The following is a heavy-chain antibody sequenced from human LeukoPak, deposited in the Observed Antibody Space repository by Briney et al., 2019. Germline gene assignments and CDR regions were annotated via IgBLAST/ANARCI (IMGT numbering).Heavy chain of an antibody. CDR1: GFTFSSYA. CDR3: AKFQGSPGYSSSWSDNWFDP. Sequence: PGGSLRLSCAASGFTFSSYAMSWVRQAPGKWLEWVSAISGSGGSTYYADSVKGRFTISRDNSKNTLYLQMNSLRAEDTAVYYCAKFQGSPGYSSSWSDNWFDPWGQGTLVTVSS. V-gene: IGHV3-23*01. D-gene: IGHD6-13*01. CDR2: ISGSGGST. J-gene: IGHJ5*02.